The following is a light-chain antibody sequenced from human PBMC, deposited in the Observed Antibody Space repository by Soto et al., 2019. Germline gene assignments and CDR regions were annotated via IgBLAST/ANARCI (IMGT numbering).Light chain of an antibody. J-gene: IGLJ2*01. Sequence: QSVLTQPPSVSGTPGQTVTISCSGSSSNIGRTYVYWYQHFPGTAPKLLIYKINQRPSGVPDRFSGSKSGTSASLAVSGLRSEDEADDYCAVWDDNLSGVVFGGGTKLTVL. CDR1: SSNIGRTY. CDR3: AVWDDNLSGVV. CDR2: KIN. V-gene: IGLV1-47*01.